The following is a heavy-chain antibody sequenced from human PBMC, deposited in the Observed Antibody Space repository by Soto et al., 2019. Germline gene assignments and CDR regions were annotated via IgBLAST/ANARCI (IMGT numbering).Heavy chain of an antibody. CDR1: GFTFSSYW. V-gene: IGHV3-7*05. CDR3: ARIPDCSSTSCYWWFDP. D-gene: IGHD2-2*01. Sequence: GGSLRLSCAASGFTFSSYWMSWVRQAPGKGLEWVANIKQDGSEKYYVDSVKGRFTISRDNAKNSLYLQMNSLRAEDTAVYYCARIPDCSSTSCYWWFDPWGQGTLVTVSS. J-gene: IGHJ5*02. CDR2: IKQDGSEK.